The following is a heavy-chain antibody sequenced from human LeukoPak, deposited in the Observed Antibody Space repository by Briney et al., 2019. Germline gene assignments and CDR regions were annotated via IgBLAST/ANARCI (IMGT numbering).Heavy chain of an antibody. D-gene: IGHD2-2*01. Sequence: GASVKVSCKASGYTFTGYYMHWVRQAPGQGLEWMGWINPNSGGTNYAQKFQGRVTMTRDASISTAYMELSRLRSGDTAVYYCARGPFYCSSTSCFPYFDYWGQGTLVTVSS. CDR1: GYTFTGYY. V-gene: IGHV1-2*02. CDR3: ARGPFYCSSTSCFPYFDY. J-gene: IGHJ4*02. CDR2: INPNSGGT.